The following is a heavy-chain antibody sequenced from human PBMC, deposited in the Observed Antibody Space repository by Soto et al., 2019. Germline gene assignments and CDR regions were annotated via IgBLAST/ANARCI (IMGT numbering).Heavy chain of an antibody. D-gene: IGHD6-13*01. J-gene: IGHJ4*02. V-gene: IGHV3-23*01. CDR3: AKSYSSNWYDYFEH. CDR2: ISGSGDST. Sequence: GKGLEWVSAISGSGDSTHYVDSVKGRFIISRDTSKNTLYLQMNSLRAEDTALYYCAKSYSSNWYDYFEHWGQGTLV.